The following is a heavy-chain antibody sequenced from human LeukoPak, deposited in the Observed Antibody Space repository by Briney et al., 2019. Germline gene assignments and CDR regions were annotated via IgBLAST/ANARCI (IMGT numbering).Heavy chain of an antibody. CDR2: ISYDGSNK. V-gene: IGHV3-30*04. Sequence: PGGSLRLSCAASGFTFSSYAMHWARQAPGKGLEWVAVISYDGSNKYYADSVKGRFTISRDNSKNTLYLQMNSLRAEDTAVYYCARDTLYCSSTSCSYYFDYWGQGTLVTVSS. CDR3: ARDTLYCSSTSCSYYFDY. J-gene: IGHJ4*02. CDR1: GFTFSSYA. D-gene: IGHD2-2*01.